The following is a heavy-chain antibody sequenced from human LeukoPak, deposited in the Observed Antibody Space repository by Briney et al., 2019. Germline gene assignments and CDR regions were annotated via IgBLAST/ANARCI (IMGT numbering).Heavy chain of an antibody. CDR1: GYTFTSYG. V-gene: IGHV1-18*01. CDR2: ISAYTGNT. CDR3: ARGGSASIAGEGDDY. Sequence: SVKVSCKASGYTFTSYGISWVRQAPGQGLEWMGWISAYTGNTNYAQKLQGRVTMTTDTSTSTAYMELRSLRSDDTAVYYCARGGSASIAGEGDDYWGQGTLVTVSS. D-gene: IGHD6-6*01. J-gene: IGHJ4*02.